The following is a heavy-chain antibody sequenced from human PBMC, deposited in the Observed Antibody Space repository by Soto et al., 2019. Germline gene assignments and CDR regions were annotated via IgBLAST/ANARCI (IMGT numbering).Heavy chain of an antibody. J-gene: IGHJ3*02. D-gene: IGHD2-21*02. Sequence: SVKVSCKASGGTFSSYAISWVRQAPGQGLEWMGEIIPIFGTANYAQKFQGRVTITADKSTSTAYMELSSLRSEDTAVYYCARDGILAYCGGDCYAFDIWGQGTMVTVSS. V-gene: IGHV1-69*06. CDR1: GGTFSSYA. CDR3: ARDGILAYCGGDCYAFDI. CDR2: IIPIFGTA.